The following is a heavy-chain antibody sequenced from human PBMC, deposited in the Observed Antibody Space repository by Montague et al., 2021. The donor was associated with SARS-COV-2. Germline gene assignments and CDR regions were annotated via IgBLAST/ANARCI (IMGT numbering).Heavy chain of an antibody. CDR1: GFTFSSYA. CDR2: ISGSGGST. J-gene: IGHJ4*02. Sequence: SLRLSCAASGFTFSSYAMSWVRQAPGKGLEWVSAISGSGGSTYYADSVKGRFTISRDNSKNMLYLQMNSLRAEDTAVYYCATSRFLEWLFTMDGTFDYWGQGTLVTVSS. CDR3: ATSRFLEWLFTMDGTFDY. V-gene: IGHV3-23*01. D-gene: IGHD3-3*01.